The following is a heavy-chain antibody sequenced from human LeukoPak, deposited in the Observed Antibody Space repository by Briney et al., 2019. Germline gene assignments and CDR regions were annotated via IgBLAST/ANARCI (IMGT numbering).Heavy chain of an antibody. CDR1: GGSISSGGYY. Sequence: IPSETLSLTCTVSGGSISSGGYYWSWIRQHPGKGLEWIGYIYYSGSTYYNPSLKSRVTISVDTSKNQFSLKLSSVTAADTAVYYCARDDSSGFDAFDIWGQGTMVTVSS. V-gene: IGHV4-31*03. D-gene: IGHD3-22*01. CDR2: IYYSGST. CDR3: ARDDSSGFDAFDI. J-gene: IGHJ3*02.